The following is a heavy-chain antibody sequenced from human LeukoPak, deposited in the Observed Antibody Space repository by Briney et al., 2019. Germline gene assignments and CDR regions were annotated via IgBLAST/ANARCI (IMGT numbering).Heavy chain of an antibody. CDR3: ARDLSSGWLDY. D-gene: IGHD6-19*01. CDR2: ISYDGSNK. J-gene: IGHJ4*02. CDR1: GFTFSSYA. Sequence: GRSLRLSCAASGFTFSSYAMHWVRQAPGKGLERVAVISYDGSNKYYADSVKGRFTISRDNSKNTLCLQMNSLRAEDTAVYYCARDLSSGWLDYWGQGTLVTVSS. V-gene: IGHV3-30*04.